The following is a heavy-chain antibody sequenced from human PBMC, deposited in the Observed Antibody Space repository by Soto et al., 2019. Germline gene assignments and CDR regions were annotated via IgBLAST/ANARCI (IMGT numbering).Heavy chain of an antibody. Sequence: QVQLVQSGAEVKKPGASVRISGRASGYSFTSTYVHLVRLAPGQGTEWMGIINPAGGTTYYAQEFQGRLTISSDTSTDTLFLDLNDRTSEDTAVYFCALHIETYSDNWCPGTLLTVSS. D-gene: IGHD5-12*01. J-gene: IGHJ4*02. CDR2: INPAGGTT. CDR1: GYSFTSTY. CDR3: ALHIETYSDN. V-gene: IGHV1-46*01.